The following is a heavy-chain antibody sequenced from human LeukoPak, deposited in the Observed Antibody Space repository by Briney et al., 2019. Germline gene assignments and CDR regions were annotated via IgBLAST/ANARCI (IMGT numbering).Heavy chain of an antibody. Sequence: ASVKVSCKASGYTFTSYYMYWVRQAPGQGLEWMGIINPSGGSTSYAQKFQGRVTMTRDASTSTVYMELSSLRSEDTAVYYCASVSYDILSDYGMDVWGQGTTVTVSS. CDR2: INPSGGST. V-gene: IGHV1-46*01. D-gene: IGHD3-9*01. J-gene: IGHJ6*02. CDR1: GYTFTSYY. CDR3: ASVSYDILSDYGMDV.